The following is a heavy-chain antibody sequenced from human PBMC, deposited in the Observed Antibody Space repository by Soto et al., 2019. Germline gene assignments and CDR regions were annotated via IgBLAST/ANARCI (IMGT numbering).Heavy chain of an antibody. Sequence: GGSLRLSCAASGFTFSSYGLHCVRQAPGKGLEWLAVISYDGSNKYYADSVKGRFTISRDNSKNTLYLQMNSLRAEDTAVYYCARGSHYDSSGYVYWGQGTLVTVSS. V-gene: IGHV3-30*03. D-gene: IGHD3-22*01. CDR1: GFTFSSYG. CDR2: ISYDGSNK. CDR3: ARGSHYDSSGYVY. J-gene: IGHJ4*02.